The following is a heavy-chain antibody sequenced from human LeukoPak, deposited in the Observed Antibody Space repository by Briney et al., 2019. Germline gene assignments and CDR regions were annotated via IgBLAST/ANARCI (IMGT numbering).Heavy chain of an antibody. CDR3: ARGVTMVRGGRPYYYMDV. Sequence: SETLSLTCPVYGGSFSGYYWSWIRQPPGKGLEWIGEINHSGSTNYNPSLKSRVTISVDTSKNQFSLKLSSVTAADTAVYYCARGVTMVRGGRPYYYMDVWGKGTTVTVSS. J-gene: IGHJ6*03. CDR1: GGSFSGYY. D-gene: IGHD3-10*01. CDR2: INHSGST. V-gene: IGHV4-34*01.